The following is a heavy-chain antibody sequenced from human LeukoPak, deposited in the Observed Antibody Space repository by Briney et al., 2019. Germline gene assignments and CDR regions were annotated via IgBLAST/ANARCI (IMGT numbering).Heavy chain of an antibody. CDR3: AGGATSLHAFDI. CDR2: TYYRSTWYN. D-gene: IGHD2-2*01. CDR1: GDSVSSNSAA. V-gene: IGHV6-1*01. Sequence: SQTLSLTCAISGDSVSSNSAAWNWVRQSPSRGLEWLGRTYYRSTWYNDYAVSVKSRITINPDTSKNQFSLQLDSVTPEDTAVYYCAGGATSLHAFDIWGQGTMVTVSS. J-gene: IGHJ3*02.